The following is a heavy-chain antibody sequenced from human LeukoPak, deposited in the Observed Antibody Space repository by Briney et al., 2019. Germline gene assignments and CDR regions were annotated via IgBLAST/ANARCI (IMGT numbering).Heavy chain of an antibody. J-gene: IGHJ6*03. CDR3: ARDPLLLWPGEDYYYYMDV. CDR1: GFTFSSYG. Sequence: PGGSLRLSCAASGFTFSSYGMHWVRQAPGKGLEWVAVISYDGSNKYYADSVKGRFTISRDNSKNTLYLQMNSLRAEDTAVYYCARDPLLLWPGEDYYYYMDVWGKGTTVTVSS. V-gene: IGHV3-30*03. D-gene: IGHD3-10*01. CDR2: ISYDGSNK.